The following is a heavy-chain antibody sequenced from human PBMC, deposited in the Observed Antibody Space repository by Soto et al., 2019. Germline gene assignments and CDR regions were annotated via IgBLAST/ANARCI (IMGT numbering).Heavy chain of an antibody. CDR3: ARDPRSGSYLGYYYYGMDV. J-gene: IGHJ6*02. V-gene: IGHV1-46*01. Sequence: GASVKVSCKASGYTFTSYYMHWVRQAPGQGLEWMGIINPSGGSTSYAQKFQGRVTMTRDTSTSTVYMELSSLRFEDTAVYYCARDPRSGSYLGYYYYGMDVWGQGTTVTVSS. CDR1: GYTFTSYY. D-gene: IGHD3-10*01. CDR2: INPSGGST.